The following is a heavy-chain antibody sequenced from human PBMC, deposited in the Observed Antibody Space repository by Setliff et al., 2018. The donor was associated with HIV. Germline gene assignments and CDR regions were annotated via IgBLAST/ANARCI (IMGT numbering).Heavy chain of an antibody. CDR2: ISSSGSTI. Sequence: GGSLRLSCAASGFTFSDYYMSWIRQAPGKGLEWVSYISSSGSTIYYADSVKGRFTISRDNSESMLYLQMNSLRAEDTAVYYCAKGYCSSTSCYDYYYYGMDVWGQGTTVTVSS. CDR1: GFTFSDYY. CDR3: AKGYCSSTSCYDYYYYGMDV. V-gene: IGHV3-11*01. J-gene: IGHJ6*02. D-gene: IGHD2-2*01.